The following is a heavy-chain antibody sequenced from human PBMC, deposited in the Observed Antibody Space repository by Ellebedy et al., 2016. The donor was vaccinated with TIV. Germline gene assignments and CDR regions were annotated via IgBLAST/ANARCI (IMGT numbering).Heavy chain of an antibody. CDR1: GFTFTSYS. V-gene: IGHV3-48*01. J-gene: IGHJ4*02. CDR3: AGGRRGWYYFDY. Sequence: GGSLRLSCAASGFTFTSYSMNWVRQAPGKGLEWVSYISSSSKTIHYADSVKGRFAISRDNANNSLYLQMNSLSAEDTAVYYCAGGRRGWYYFDYWGQGTLVTVSS. CDR2: ISSSSKTI. D-gene: IGHD6-19*01.